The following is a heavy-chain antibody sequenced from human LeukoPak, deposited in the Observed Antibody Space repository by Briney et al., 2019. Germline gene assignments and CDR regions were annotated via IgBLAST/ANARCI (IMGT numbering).Heavy chain of an antibody. J-gene: IGHJ4*02. CDR3: ARDYHDSSGYGQHCDY. V-gene: IGHV3-30*01. Sequence: GRSLRLSCAASGFTFSSYAMHWVRQAPGKGLEWVAVISYHGSDKYYADSVKGRFTISRDNSGNTLYLEMISLRDEDTAVYYCARDYHDSSGYGQHCDYWGQGTLVTVSS. D-gene: IGHD3-22*01. CDR1: GFTFSSYA. CDR2: ISYHGSDK.